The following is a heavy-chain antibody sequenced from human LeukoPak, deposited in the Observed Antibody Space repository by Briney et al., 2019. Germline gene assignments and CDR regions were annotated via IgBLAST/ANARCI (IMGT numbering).Heavy chain of an antibody. CDR3: AREGYYGSGSYYNRDTDFDY. Sequence: ASVKVSCKASGYTFTGYYMHWVRRAPGQGLEWMGWINPNSGGTNYAQKFQGRVTMTRDTSISTAYMELSRLRSDDTAVYYCAREGYYGSGSYYNRDTDFDYWGQGTLVTVSS. CDR1: GYTFTGYY. V-gene: IGHV1-2*02. CDR2: INPNSGGT. D-gene: IGHD3-10*01. J-gene: IGHJ4*02.